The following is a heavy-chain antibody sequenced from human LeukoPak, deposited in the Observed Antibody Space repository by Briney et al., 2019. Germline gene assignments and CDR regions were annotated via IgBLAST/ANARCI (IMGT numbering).Heavy chain of an antibody. V-gene: IGHV4-59*08. J-gene: IGHJ5*02. CDR2: IYYSGST. CDR3: ARHDSSGRWGTNWFDP. Sequence: SETLSLTCTVSGGSISSYYWSWIRQPPGKGLEWIGYIYYSGSTNYNPSLKSRVTISVDTSKNQFSLKLSSVTAADTAVYYCARHDSSGRWGTNWFDPWGQGTLVTVSS. D-gene: IGHD6-19*01. CDR1: GGSISSYY.